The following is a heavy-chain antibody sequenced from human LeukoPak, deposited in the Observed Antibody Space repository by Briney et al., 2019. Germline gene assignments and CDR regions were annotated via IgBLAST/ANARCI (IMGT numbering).Heavy chain of an antibody. J-gene: IGHJ6*02. D-gene: IGHD3-10*01. Sequence: GGSLRLSCAASGFTFSSYSMNWVRQAPGKGLEWVSSISSSSSHIYYADSVKGRFTISRDNAKNSLYLQMNSLRAEDTAVYYCARDPSFTIYGMDVWGQGTTVTVSS. V-gene: IGHV3-21*01. CDR2: ISSSSSHI. CDR3: ARDPSFTIYGMDV. CDR1: GFTFSSYS.